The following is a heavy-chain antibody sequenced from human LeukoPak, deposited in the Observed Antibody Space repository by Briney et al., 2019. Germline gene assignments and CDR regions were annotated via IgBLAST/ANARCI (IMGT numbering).Heavy chain of an antibody. CDR3: ARGADILTGYHYGMDV. CDR1: GYTFTSYG. CDR2: ISAYNGNT. D-gene: IGHD3-9*01. Sequence: ASVKVSCKASGYTFTSYGISWVRQAPGQGLEWMGWISAYNGNTNYAQKLQGRVTMTTDTSTSTAYMELRSLRSDDAAVYYCARGADILTGYHYGMDVWDQGTTVTVSS. J-gene: IGHJ6*02. V-gene: IGHV1-18*01.